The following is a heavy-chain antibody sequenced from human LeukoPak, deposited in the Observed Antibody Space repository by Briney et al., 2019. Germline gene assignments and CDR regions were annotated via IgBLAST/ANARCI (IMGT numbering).Heavy chain of an antibody. Sequence: KPSETLSLTCTVSGGSISSNSYYWGWIRQPPGKGLEWIGTIYYSGSTYYNPSLKSRITISIDTSKNQFSLKLSSVTAADTAVYYCARGWGIADDRIGPGAFDIWGQGTMVTVSS. CDR2: IYYSGST. CDR3: ARGWGIADDRIGPGAFDI. V-gene: IGHV4-39*07. J-gene: IGHJ3*02. CDR1: GGSISSNSYY. D-gene: IGHD6-13*01.